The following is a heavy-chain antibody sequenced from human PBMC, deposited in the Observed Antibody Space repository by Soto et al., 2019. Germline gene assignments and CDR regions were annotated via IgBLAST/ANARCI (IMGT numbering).Heavy chain of an antibody. J-gene: IGHJ6*02. CDR3: ARLTTAAGTFSLFYYYGMDV. D-gene: IGHD6-13*01. V-gene: IGHV4-59*08. Sequence: SETLSLTCTVSGGSISSYYWSWIRQPPGKGLEWIGYIYYSGSTNYNPSLKSRVTISVDTSKNQFSLKLSSVTAADTAVYYCARLTTAAGTFSLFYYYGMDVWGQGTTVTVSS. CDR2: IYYSGST. CDR1: GGSISSYY.